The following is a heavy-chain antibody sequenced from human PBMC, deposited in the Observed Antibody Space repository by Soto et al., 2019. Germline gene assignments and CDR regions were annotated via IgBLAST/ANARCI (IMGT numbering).Heavy chain of an antibody. J-gene: IGHJ4*02. V-gene: IGHV1-46*01. CDR2: INPSAGNT. D-gene: IGHD2-8*01. CDR1: GYMFITYY. Sequence: QVQLVQSGAEVKKPGASLKVSCKASGYMFITYYIYWVRQAPGQGLEWMGRINPSAGNTNYAQKCQGRVTMTRDTSTSTVYMELSSLRSDDTAVYYCARWVSLYTAADQWGQGTLVTVAS. CDR3: ARWVSLYTAADQ.